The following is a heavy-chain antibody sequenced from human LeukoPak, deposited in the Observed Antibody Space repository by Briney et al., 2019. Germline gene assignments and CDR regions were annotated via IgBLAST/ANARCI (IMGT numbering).Heavy chain of an antibody. D-gene: IGHD6-19*01. Sequence: GGSLRLSCAASGFTFRSYAMSWVRQASGKGLEGVSAISGSGGSTYYADSVKGRFTISRDNSKNTLYLQMNSLRAEDTAVYYCAKGSGWYYYFDYWGQGTLVTVSS. J-gene: IGHJ4*02. CDR2: ISGSGGST. CDR3: AKGSGWYYYFDY. V-gene: IGHV3-23*01. CDR1: GFTFRSYA.